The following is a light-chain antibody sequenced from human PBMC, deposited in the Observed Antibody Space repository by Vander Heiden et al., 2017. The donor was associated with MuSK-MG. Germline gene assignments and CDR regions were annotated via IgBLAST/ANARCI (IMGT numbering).Light chain of an antibody. CDR1: QSVLYISNDKDY. V-gene: IGKV4-1*01. Sequence: DIVMTQSPDSLAVSLGERATINCKSSQSVLYISNDKDYLAWYQQKPGQPPKLLIYWASTRESGVPDRFSGSGSGTDFTLTISILHAEDVAVYYCQQDDSSPFTFGHGTKVDIK. J-gene: IGKJ3*01. CDR3: QQDDSSPFT. CDR2: WAS.